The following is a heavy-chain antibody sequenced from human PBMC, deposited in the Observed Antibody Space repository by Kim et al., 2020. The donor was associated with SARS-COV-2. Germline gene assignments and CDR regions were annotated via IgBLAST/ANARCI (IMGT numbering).Heavy chain of an antibody. Sequence: VKGRFTISRDNAKNSLYLQMNSLRAEDTAVYYCARDGDSSGYYYVAFDYWGQGTLVTVSS. J-gene: IGHJ4*02. V-gene: IGHV3-48*03. CDR3: ARDGDSSGYYYVAFDY. D-gene: IGHD3-22*01.